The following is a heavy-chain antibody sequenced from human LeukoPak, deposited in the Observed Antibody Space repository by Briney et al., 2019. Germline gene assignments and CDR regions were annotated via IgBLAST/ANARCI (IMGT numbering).Heavy chain of an antibody. CDR3: AKDMSSSAGFDY. CDR1: GFTFTTSA. CDR2: IRYDGSNK. J-gene: IGHJ4*02. V-gene: IGHV3-30*02. D-gene: IGHD6-6*01. Sequence: GGSLRLSCAASGFTFTTSAMSWVRQAPGKGLEWVTFIRYDGSNKYYADSVKGRFSISRDNSQNTLYLQMNSLRTEDTAVYYCAKDMSSSAGFDYWGQGTLVTVSS.